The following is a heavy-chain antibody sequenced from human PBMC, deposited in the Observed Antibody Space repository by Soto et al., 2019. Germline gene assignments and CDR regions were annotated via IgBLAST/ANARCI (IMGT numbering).Heavy chain of an antibody. Sequence: EVQLVESGGGLVQPGRSLRLSCAASGFTFDDYGMHWVRQAPGKGLEWVSGISWNSGSIGYADSAKGRFTIYRDNATNSLYLKMNSLRAEDTALYYCAKASSPHAAMLDPWGRGTLVTVSS. CDR3: AKASSPHAAMLDP. J-gene: IGHJ5*02. CDR2: ISWNSGSI. D-gene: IGHD5-18*01. CDR1: GFTFDDYG. V-gene: IGHV3-9*01.